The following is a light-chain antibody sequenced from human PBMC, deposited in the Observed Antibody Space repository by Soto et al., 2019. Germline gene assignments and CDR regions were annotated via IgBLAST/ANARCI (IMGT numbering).Light chain of an antibody. V-gene: IGLV1-44*01. J-gene: IGLJ2*01. Sequence: QSVLTQPPSASGTPGQRVTISCSGSSSNIGSNSVNWYQQLPGTAPKLLMYSSNQRPSGVPDRFSGSKSGTSASLAISGLQSEDEADYYYCAAWDDSLNGVVFGGGTKVTVL. CDR3: AAWDDSLNGVV. CDR1: SSNIGSNS. CDR2: SSN.